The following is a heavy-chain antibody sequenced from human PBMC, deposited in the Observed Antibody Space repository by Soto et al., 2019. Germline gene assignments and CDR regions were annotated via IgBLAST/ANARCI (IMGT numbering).Heavy chain of an antibody. CDR3: ARVGYSSCWYVTFAFDH. J-gene: IGHJ4*02. Sequence: QVQLEESGGGLVKPGGSLRLSCAASGFTFSDYFMTWIRQAPGKGLEWIAYISSSGSTIYYADSVKGRFTLSRDNAKNSLYLQMNSLRAEDTAVYYCARVGYSSCWYVTFAFDHWGQGTPVTVSS. CDR2: ISSSGSTI. V-gene: IGHV3-11*01. D-gene: IGHD6-13*01. CDR1: GFTFSDYF.